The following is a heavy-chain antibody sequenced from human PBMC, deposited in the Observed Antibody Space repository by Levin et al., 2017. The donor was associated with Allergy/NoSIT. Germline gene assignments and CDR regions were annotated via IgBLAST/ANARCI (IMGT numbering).Heavy chain of an antibody. J-gene: IGHJ5*02. CDR2: IYYSGST. CDR1: GGSISTYY. Sequence: SCTVSGGSISTYYWSWIRQPPGKGLEWIGYIYYSGSTNYNPSLKSRVTISVDTSKNQFSLKLTSVTAADTAVYYCARLYTYGSRLGDWFDPWGQGTLVTVSS. D-gene: IGHD5-18*01. CDR3: ARLYTYGSRLGDWFDP. V-gene: IGHV4-59*08.